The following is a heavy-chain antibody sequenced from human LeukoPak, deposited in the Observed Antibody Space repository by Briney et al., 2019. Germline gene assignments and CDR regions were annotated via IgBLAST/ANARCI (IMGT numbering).Heavy chain of an antibody. Sequence: GGSLRLSCAASGFTFSSYAMSWVRQAPGKGLEWVSAISGSGGSTYYADSVKGRFTISRDNSKNTLYLQMNSLRAEGTAVYYCAKVVLMIRGVTSYFDYWGQGTLVTVSS. J-gene: IGHJ4*02. CDR2: ISGSGGST. V-gene: IGHV3-23*01. D-gene: IGHD3-10*01. CDR3: AKVVLMIRGVTSYFDY. CDR1: GFTFSSYA.